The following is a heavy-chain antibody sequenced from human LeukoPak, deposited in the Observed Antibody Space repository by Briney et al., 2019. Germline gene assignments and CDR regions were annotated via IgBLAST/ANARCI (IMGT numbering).Heavy chain of an antibody. CDR3: ARGDTSGYYYRFVDY. V-gene: IGHV3-7*01. D-gene: IGHD3-22*01. Sequence: PGGSLRLSCAASGFTFSSYWMSWVRQAPGKGLEWVANIKEDGSGIYYVDSVEGRFTISRDNAKKSLYLQMNSLRAEDTAVYYCARGDTSGYYYRFVDYWGQGTLVTVSS. J-gene: IGHJ4*02. CDR2: IKEDGSGI. CDR1: GFTFSSYW.